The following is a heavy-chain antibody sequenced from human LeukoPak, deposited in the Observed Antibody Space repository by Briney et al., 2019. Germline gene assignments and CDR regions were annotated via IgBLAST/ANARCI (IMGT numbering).Heavy chain of an antibody. Sequence: PGGSLRLSCAASGFTFSSYSMNWVRQAPGKGLEWVSYISSSSSPIHYADSVKGRFTISRDNSKNTLYLQMNSLRAEDTAIYYCAGSLAYCGGDCRLGDYWGQGTLVTVSS. CDR3: AGSLAYCGGDCRLGDY. CDR1: GFTFSSYS. V-gene: IGHV3-48*01. CDR2: ISSSSSPI. D-gene: IGHD2-21*02. J-gene: IGHJ4*02.